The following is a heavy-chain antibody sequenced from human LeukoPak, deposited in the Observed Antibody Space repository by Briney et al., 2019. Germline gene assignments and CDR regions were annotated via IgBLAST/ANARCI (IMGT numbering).Heavy chain of an antibody. Sequence: SETLSLTCTVSGGSISSYYWSWIRQPPGKGLEWIGEINHSGSTNYNPSLKSRVTISVDTSKNQFSLKLSSVTAADTAVYYCARGRYSYGSDDWFDPWGQGTLVTVSS. V-gene: IGHV4-59*01. CDR1: GGSISSYY. CDR3: ARGRYSYGSDDWFDP. D-gene: IGHD5-18*01. J-gene: IGHJ5*02. CDR2: INHSGST.